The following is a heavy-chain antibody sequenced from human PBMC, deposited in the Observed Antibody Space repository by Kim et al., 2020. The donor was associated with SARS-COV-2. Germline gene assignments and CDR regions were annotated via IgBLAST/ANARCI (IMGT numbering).Heavy chain of an antibody. J-gene: IGHJ4*02. CDR1: GGSVSSGSYY. CDR3: ARGYYDILTGYVFDY. D-gene: IGHD3-9*01. CDR2: IYYSGST. Sequence: SETLSLTCTVSGGSVSSGSYYWSWIRQPPGKGLEWIGYIYYSGSTNYNPSLKSRDTISVDTSKNQFSLKLSSVTAADTAVYYCARGYYDILTGYVFDYWGQGTLVTVSS. V-gene: IGHV4-61*01.